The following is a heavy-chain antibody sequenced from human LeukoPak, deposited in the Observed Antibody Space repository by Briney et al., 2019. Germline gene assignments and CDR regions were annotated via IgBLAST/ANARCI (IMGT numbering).Heavy chain of an antibody. CDR2: IIPIFGTA. J-gene: IGHJ4*02. Sequence: SVKVSCKASGGTFSSYAISWVRQAPGQGLEWMGGIIPIFGTANYAQKFQGRVTITADESTSTAYMELSSLRSEDTAVYYCARVAGGGDRLAGNYLDYWGQGTLVTVSS. D-gene: IGHD2-21*02. CDR3: ARVAGGGDRLAGNYLDY. V-gene: IGHV1-69*13. CDR1: GGTFSSYA.